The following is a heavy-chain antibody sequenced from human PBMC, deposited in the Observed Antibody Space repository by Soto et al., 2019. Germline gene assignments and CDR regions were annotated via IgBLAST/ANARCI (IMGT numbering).Heavy chain of an antibody. CDR2: IWYDGSNK. CDR1: GFTFSSYG. J-gene: IGHJ4*02. D-gene: IGHD5-18*01. Sequence: QVQLVESGGGVVQPGRSLRLSCAASGFTFSSYGMHWVRQAPGKGLEWVAVIWYDGSNKYYADSVKGRFTISRDNSKNTLFLQMNSLRAADTAVYYCARDPWAWIQPWSISGFDYWGQGTLASVSS. CDR3: ARDPWAWIQPWSISGFDY. V-gene: IGHV3-33*01.